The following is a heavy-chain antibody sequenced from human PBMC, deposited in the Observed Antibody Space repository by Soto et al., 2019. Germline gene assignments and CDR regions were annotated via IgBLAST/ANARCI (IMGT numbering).Heavy chain of an antibody. CDR2: INPSGGST. CDR3: ARGFSSGWPFGY. CDR1: GGTFSSYT. Sequence: ASVKVSCKASGGTFSSYTISWVRQAPGQGLEWMGRINPSGGSTTYAQKFQGRVTMTRDTSTSTVYMELSSLRSEDTAVYYCARGFSSGWPFGYWGQGTPVTVSS. V-gene: IGHV1-46*01. J-gene: IGHJ4*02. D-gene: IGHD6-19*01.